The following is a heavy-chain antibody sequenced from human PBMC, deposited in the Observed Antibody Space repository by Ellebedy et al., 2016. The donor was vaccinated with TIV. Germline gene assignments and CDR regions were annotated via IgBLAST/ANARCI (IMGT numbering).Heavy chain of an antibody. V-gene: IGHV3-48*03. Sequence: GGSLRLSCAASGFTFSIYSMNWVRQAPGKGLEWVSYISGSGTTIFYADSVKGRFTISRDNAKNSLYLHINSLRAEDTAVYFCARDSGAVTAPWGQGTLVTVSS. CDR3: ARDSGAVTAP. CDR1: GFTFSIYS. D-gene: IGHD2-21*02. J-gene: IGHJ4*02. CDR2: ISGSGTTI.